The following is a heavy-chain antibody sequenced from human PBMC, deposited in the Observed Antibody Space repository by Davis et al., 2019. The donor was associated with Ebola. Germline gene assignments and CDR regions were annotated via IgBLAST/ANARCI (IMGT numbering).Heavy chain of an antibody. CDR1: GFTFSSYA. Sequence: GGSLRLSCAASGFTFSSYAMHWVRQAPGKGLEWVAVISYDGSNKYYADSVKGRFTISRDNSKNTLYLQMNSLRAEDTAVYYCARGVTMTVTNVVDYWGQGTLVTVSS. D-gene: IGHD4-17*01. J-gene: IGHJ4*02. CDR2: ISYDGSNK. CDR3: ARGVTMTVTNVVDY. V-gene: IGHV3-30-3*01.